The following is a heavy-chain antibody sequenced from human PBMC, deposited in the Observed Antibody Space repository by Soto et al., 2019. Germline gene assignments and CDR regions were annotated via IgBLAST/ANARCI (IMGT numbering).Heavy chain of an antibody. Sequence: PXETLSLACTVSGGSISSGGYYWSWIRQPPGKGLEWIGYIYYSGSTYYNPSLKSRVTISVDTSKNQFSLKLSSVTAADTAVYYCARVLRDGYNIDYWGQGTLVTVSS. CDR2: IYYSGST. CDR3: ARVLRDGYNIDY. V-gene: IGHV4-30-4*01. CDR1: GGSISSGGYY. J-gene: IGHJ4*02. D-gene: IGHD5-12*01.